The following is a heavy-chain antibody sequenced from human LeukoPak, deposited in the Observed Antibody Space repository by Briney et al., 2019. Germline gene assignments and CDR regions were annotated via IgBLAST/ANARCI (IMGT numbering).Heavy chain of an antibody. CDR2: IYSSGST. V-gene: IGHV4-4*08. CDR3: ARAVAAAGSTYYFDS. J-gene: IGHJ4*02. Sequence: PSETLSLTCSVSGGSISNYFWTWIRQPPGKGLEWIGYIYSSGSTYYNPSLKSRVTISVDTSKNQFSLKLTSVTAADTAVYFCARAVAAAGSTYYFDSWGQGTLVTVSS. D-gene: IGHD6-13*01. CDR1: GGSISNYF.